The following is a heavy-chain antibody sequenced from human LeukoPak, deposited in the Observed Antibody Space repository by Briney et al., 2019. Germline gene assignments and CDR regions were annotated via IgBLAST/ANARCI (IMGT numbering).Heavy chain of an antibody. CDR3: SRSSGYDRYFDY. V-gene: IGHV3-30*02. CDR2: IRYDGSNK. CDR1: GFTFSSYG. D-gene: IGHD5-12*01. Sequence: GGSLRLSCAASGFTFSSYGMHWVRQAPGKGLEWVAFIRYDGSNKYYADSVKGRFTISRDNAKNTLYLQMNSLRAEDTAIYYCSRSSGYDRYFDYWGQGTLVTVSS. J-gene: IGHJ4*02.